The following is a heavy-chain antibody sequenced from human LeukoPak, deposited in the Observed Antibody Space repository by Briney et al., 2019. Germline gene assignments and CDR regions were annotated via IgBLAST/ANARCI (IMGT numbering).Heavy chain of an antibody. V-gene: IGHV4-39*01. Sequence: SETLSLTYTVSGGSISSSSYYWGWIRQPPGKGLEWIGSIYYSGSTYYNPSPKSRVTISVDTSKNQFSLKLSSVTAADTAVYYCWGYCTNGVCYRTIDYWGQGTLVTVSS. J-gene: IGHJ4*02. D-gene: IGHD2-8*01. CDR3: WGYCTNGVCYRTIDY. CDR1: GGSISSSSYY. CDR2: IYYSGST.